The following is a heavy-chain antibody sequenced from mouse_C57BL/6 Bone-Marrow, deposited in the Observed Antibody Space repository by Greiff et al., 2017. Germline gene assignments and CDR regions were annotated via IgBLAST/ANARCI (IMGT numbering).Heavy chain of an antibody. CDR1: GYAFSSYW. J-gene: IGHJ4*01. CDR2: IYPGDGDT. D-gene: IGHD2-2*01. CDR3: ARKGVRYAMDY. Sequence: QVQLQQSGAELVKPGASVKISCKASGYAFSSYWMNWVKQRPGKGLEWIGQIYPGDGDTNYNGKFKGKATLTAEKSSSTAYMQLSSLTSEDSAVYFCARKGVRYAMDYWGQGTSVTVSS. V-gene: IGHV1-80*01.